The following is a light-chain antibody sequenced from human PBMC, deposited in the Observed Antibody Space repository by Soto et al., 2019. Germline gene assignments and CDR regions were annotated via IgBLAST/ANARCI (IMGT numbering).Light chain of an antibody. CDR2: AAS. CDR1: QSFRGTY. V-gene: IGKV3-20*01. J-gene: IGKJ5*01. CDR3: QQYGSSPRIT. Sequence: EIVLTQSPGTLSLSPGERATLSCRASQSFRGTYLAWYQQKPGQAPRLLIYAASTRATGIPNRFSGSGSGTDFTLTISRLEPEDFAVYYCQQYGSSPRITFGQGTRLEIK.